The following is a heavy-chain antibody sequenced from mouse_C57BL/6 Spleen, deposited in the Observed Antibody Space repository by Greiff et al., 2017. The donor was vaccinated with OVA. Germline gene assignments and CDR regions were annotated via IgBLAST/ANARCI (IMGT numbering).Heavy chain of an antibody. CDR2: IYPSDSET. D-gene: IGHD2-2*01. CDR3: AREGLPHYFDY. V-gene: IGHV1-61*01. Sequence: QVQLQQPGAELVRPGSSVKLSCKASGYTFTSYWMDWVKQRPGQGLEWIGNIYPSDSETHYNQKFKDKATLTVDKSSSTAYMQLSSLTSEDSAVYYCAREGLPHYFDYWGQGTTLTVSS. CDR1: GYTFTSYW. J-gene: IGHJ2*01.